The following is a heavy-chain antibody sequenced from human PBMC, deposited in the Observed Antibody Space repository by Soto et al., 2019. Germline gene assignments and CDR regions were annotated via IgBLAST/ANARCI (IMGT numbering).Heavy chain of an antibody. CDR2: INEDGSEE. CDR3: CHTWV. D-gene: IGHD1-26*01. J-gene: IGHJ4*02. CDR1: GLSISDYW. Sequence: EVQMVESGGGLVQPGESLRLSCAASGLSISDYWMSWVRQAPGKGLEWVGNINEDGSEENYVDSVKGRFTISRDNARNSLYLQMNSLRVEDTAVYYCCHTWVGGQGTLVTVSS. V-gene: IGHV3-7*01.